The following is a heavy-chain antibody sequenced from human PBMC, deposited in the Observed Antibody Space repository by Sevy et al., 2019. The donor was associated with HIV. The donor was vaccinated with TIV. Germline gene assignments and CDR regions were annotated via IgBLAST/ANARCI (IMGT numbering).Heavy chain of an antibody. CDR1: GFTFSDHY. D-gene: IGHD6-13*01. CDR3: ATHAGIAAAARVFDY. CDR2: IRNKADSYTT. V-gene: IGHV3-72*01. J-gene: IGHJ4*02. Sequence: GGSLRLSCAASGFTFSDHYMEWVRQAPGKGLEWVGRIRNKADSYTTENAASVKGRFTISRDDSKSTLDLRMNSRKSEDKAVYYCATHAGIAAAARVFDYWGQGTLVTVSS.